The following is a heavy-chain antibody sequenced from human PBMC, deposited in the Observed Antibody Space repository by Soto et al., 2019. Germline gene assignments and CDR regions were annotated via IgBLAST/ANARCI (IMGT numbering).Heavy chain of an antibody. V-gene: IGHV3-48*03. D-gene: IGHD6-6*01. CDR2: VSASGNTP. CDR1: GFTFDTYE. CDR3: ARALFWSSSPGVQYFDY. J-gene: IGHJ4*02. Sequence: GGSLRLSCAASGFTFDTYEMNWVRQAPGRGLEWVSYVSASGNTPFYASSVQGRFTISRDNAKNSLYLQMNSLRAEDTALYYCARALFWSSSPGVQYFDYGGGEPLST.